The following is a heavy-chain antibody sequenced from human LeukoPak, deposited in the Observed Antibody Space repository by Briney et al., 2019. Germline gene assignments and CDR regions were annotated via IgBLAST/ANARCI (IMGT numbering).Heavy chain of an antibody. CDR3: ASTLYGSGSYYPYYYYGMDV. CDR2: IYCSGST. J-gene: IGHJ6*04. CDR1: GGSISSYY. V-gene: IGHV4-59*01. Sequence: SETLSLTCTVSGGSISSYYWSWIRQPPGKGLEWIGYIYCSGSTNYNPSLKSRVTISVDTSKNQFSLKLSSVTAADTAVYYCASTLYGSGSYYPYYYYGMDVWGKGTTVTVSS. D-gene: IGHD3-10*01.